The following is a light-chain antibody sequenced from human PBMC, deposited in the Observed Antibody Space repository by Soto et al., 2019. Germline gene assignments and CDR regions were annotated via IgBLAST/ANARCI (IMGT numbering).Light chain of an antibody. CDR1: SSNIGAGYD. V-gene: IGLV1-40*01. Sequence: QSVLTQSPSVSGAPGQRVTISCTGSSSNIGAGYDVHWYQQLPGPAPKLLIYGNSNRPSGVPDRFSGSKSGTSASLAITGLQAEDEADYYCQSYDSSLSAVVFGGGTKLTVL. CDR2: GNS. J-gene: IGLJ2*01. CDR3: QSYDSSLSAVV.